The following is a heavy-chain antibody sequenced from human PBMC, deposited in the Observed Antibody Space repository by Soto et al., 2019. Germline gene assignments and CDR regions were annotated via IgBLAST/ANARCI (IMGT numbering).Heavy chain of an antibody. CDR3: AAVHVEGTVAYYYGMDV. CDR2: ISGSGGNT. Sequence: EVQLLESGGGLVQPGGSLRLSCAASGFTFSSYAMSWVRQAPGKGLEWVSAISGSGGNTYYADSVKGRFTISRDNSKSTLYLQMNSLRVADTAVYYCAAVHVEGTVAYYYGMDVWGQGTTVTVSS. CDR1: GFTFSSYA. D-gene: IGHD6-19*01. V-gene: IGHV3-23*01. J-gene: IGHJ6*02.